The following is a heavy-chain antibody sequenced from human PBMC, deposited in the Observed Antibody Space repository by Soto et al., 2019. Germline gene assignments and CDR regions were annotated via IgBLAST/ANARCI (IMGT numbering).Heavy chain of an antibody. D-gene: IGHD2-15*01. CDR1: GGSCSGYY. J-gene: IGHJ5*02. V-gene: IGHV4-34*01. CDR3: ASRLGYCSGGSCQPRFDP. CDR2: INHSGST. Sequence: QVQLQQWGAGLLKPSETLSLTCAVYGGSCSGYYWSWIRQPPGKGLEWIGEINHSGSTNYNPSLKSRVTMSVDTPKNSFSLKLSSVTAADTAVYSCASRLGYCSGGSCQPRFDPWGQGTLVIVSS.